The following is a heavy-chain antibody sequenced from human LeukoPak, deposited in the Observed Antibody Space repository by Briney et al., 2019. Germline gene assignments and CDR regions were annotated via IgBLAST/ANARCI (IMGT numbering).Heavy chain of an antibody. CDR1: GFTFNSYV. CDR2: IIGSGRST. Sequence: GGSLRLSCAASGFTFNSYVMNWVRQAPGKGLEWVSGIIGSGRSTYYADPVKGRFSISRDNSKNTVYLQMNSLRVEDTAVYFCAKGFNYYASGSHFDSWGQGTLVTVSS. CDR3: AKGFNYYASGSHFDS. D-gene: IGHD3-10*01. J-gene: IGHJ4*02. V-gene: IGHV3-23*01.